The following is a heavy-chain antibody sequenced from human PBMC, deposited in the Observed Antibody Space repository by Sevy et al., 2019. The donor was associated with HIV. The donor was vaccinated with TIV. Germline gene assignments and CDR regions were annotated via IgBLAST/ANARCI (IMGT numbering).Heavy chain of an antibody. V-gene: IGHV3-30-3*01. CDR2: ISFDGSNK. CDR3: ARGGWDIVVVPAAFDI. D-gene: IGHD2-2*01. J-gene: IGHJ3*02. Sequence: GGSLRLSCAASGFTFSGYNLHWVRQAPGKGPEWVAVISFDGSNKYYVDSVKGRFTISRDNSKNTLYLQMNSLRPEDTAVYYCARGGWDIVVVPAAFDIWGQGTMVTVSS. CDR1: GFTFSGYN.